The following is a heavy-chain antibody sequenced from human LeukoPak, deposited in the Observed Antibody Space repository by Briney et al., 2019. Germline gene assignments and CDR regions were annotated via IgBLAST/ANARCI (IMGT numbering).Heavy chain of an antibody. CDR2: INWNGDST. V-gene: IGHV3-20*04. CDR1: GFTFSTYA. CDR3: ARARLATGYYPIPFDP. J-gene: IGHJ5*02. Sequence: PGGSLRLSCAASGFTFSTYAMSWVRQAPGKGLEWVSGINWNGDSTGYADSVKGRFTISRDNAKNSLYLQMNSLRAEDTALYYCARARLATGYYPIPFDPWGQGTLVTVSS. D-gene: IGHD2/OR15-2a*01.